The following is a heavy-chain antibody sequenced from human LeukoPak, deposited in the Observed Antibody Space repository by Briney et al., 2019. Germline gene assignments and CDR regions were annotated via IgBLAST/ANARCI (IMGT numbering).Heavy chain of an antibody. CDR1: GFTFSSYA. J-gene: IGHJ4*02. D-gene: IGHD3-10*01. V-gene: IGHV3-30*02. Sequence: GGSLRLSCAASGFTFSSYAMHWVRQGPGKGLEWVTFIQYDGSSKYYADSVKGRFTISRDNSKNTLHLQMVSLRAEDTAVYYCARDGITMRILEYWGQGTLVTVSS. CDR2: IQYDGSSK. CDR3: ARDGITMRILEY.